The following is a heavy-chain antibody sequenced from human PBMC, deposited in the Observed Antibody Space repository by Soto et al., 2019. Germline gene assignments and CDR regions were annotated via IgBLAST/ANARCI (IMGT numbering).Heavy chain of an antibody. V-gene: IGHV3-21*01. J-gene: IGHJ5*02. Sequence: EVQLVESGGSLVKPGGSLRLSCAASGFTFSSYSMNWVRQAPGKGLEWVSSISSSSSYIYYADSVKGRFTISRDNAKNSLYLQMNSLRAEDTAVYYCARDPGVRGGGWFDPWGQGTLVTVSS. CDR1: GFTFSSYS. CDR3: ARDPGVRGGGWFDP. D-gene: IGHD3-10*01. CDR2: ISSSSSYI.